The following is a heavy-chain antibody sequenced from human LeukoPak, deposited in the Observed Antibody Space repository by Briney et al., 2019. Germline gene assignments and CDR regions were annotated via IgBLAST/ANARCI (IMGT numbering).Heavy chain of an antibody. D-gene: IGHD3-3*01. CDR2: IYSGGST. V-gene: IGHV3-66*01. Sequence: PGGSLRLSCTASGFSFTTYGMHWVRQAPGKGLEWVSVIYSGGSTYYADSVKGRFTISRDNSKNTLYLQMNSLRAEDTAVYYCARENDFWSGYYLWGQGTLVTVSS. J-gene: IGHJ4*02. CDR1: GFSFTTYG. CDR3: ARENDFWSGYYL.